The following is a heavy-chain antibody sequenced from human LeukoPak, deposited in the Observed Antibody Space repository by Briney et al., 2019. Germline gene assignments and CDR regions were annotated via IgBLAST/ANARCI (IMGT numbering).Heavy chain of an antibody. CDR3: ARVRTTRYYYYGMDV. Sequence: GGSLRLSCAASGFTFSSYEMNWVRQAPGKGLEWASYISSSGSTIYYADSVKGRFTISRDNAKNSLYLQMNSLRAEDTAVYYCARVRTTRYYYYGMDVWGQGTTVTVSS. CDR2: ISSSGSTI. CDR1: GFTFSSYE. J-gene: IGHJ6*02. V-gene: IGHV3-48*03. D-gene: IGHD4-11*01.